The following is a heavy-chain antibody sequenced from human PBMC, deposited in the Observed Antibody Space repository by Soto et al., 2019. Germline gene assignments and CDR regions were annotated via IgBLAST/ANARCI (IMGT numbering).Heavy chain of an antibody. CDR3: ARDVPHEGMDV. J-gene: IGHJ6*02. D-gene: IGHD2-2*01. V-gene: IGHV4-34*09. CDR1: GGSFSGYY. CDR2: IYHSGST. Sequence: SETLSLTCAVYGGSFSGYYWSWIRQHPGKGLEWIGEIYHSGSTNYNPSLKSRVTISVDTSKNQFSLKLSSVTAADTAVYYCARDVPHEGMDVWGQGTTVTVSS.